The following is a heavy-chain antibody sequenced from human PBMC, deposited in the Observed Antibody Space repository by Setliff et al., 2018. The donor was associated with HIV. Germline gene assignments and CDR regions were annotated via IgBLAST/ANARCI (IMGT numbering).Heavy chain of an antibody. CDR3: ARGQGCGGGCHYAFEM. V-gene: IGHV4-38-2*02. Sequence: SETLSLTCTVSGDSISSAFYWGWIRQPPGKGLEWIGSIYHSGNTYYMPSLQSRVTISVDMSKNQFSRNLNSGTAADTAVYYCARGQGCGGGCHYAFEMWGQGTMVTVSS. CDR1: GDSISSAFY. CDR2: IYHSGNT. D-gene: IGHD2-21*02. J-gene: IGHJ3*02.